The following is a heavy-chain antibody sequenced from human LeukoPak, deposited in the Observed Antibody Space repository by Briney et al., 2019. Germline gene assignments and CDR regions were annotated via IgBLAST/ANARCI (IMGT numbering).Heavy chain of an antibody. CDR3: WRTTHPVAKDWPYFDY. V-gene: IGHV4-61*01. CDR1: GGSISRGTYY. CDR2: IYYSGST. J-gene: IGHJ4*02. Sequence: PSETLSLTCTVSGGSISRGTYYWSWTRQPPGKGLEWIAYIYYSGSTKYDPSLKSRVTISADTSKNQFSLKMTSVSAADTAVYYCWRTTHPVAKDWPYFDYWGQGILVTVSS. D-gene: IGHD3-9*01.